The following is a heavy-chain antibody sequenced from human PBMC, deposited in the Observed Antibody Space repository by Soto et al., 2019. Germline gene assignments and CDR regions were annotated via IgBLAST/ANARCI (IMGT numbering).Heavy chain of an antibody. Sequence: QVQLVESGGGVVQPGRSLRLSCEASGFSFSSYGMHWVRQAPGKGLEWVAVIWYDGSNKYYADSVKGRFTISRDNSKNTLDLQMNSLRAEDTAVYYCARDHYGSKNTGGCFDYWGQGTLITVSS. J-gene: IGHJ4*02. CDR3: ARDHYGSKNTGGCFDY. CDR1: GFSFSSYG. CDR2: IWYDGSNK. D-gene: IGHD3-10*01. V-gene: IGHV3-33*01.